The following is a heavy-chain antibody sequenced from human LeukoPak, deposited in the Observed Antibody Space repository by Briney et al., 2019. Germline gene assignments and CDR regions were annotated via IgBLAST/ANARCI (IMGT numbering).Heavy chain of an antibody. CDR3: ARGGTDFDY. Sequence: SETLSLSCTVSGGSISSYYWSWIRQAPGRGLEWIGHIYYSGATNYNPSLESRVTISVDTSKNQFSLKLTSVTATDTALYYCARGGTDFDYWGQGTLVTVSS. D-gene: IGHD2-15*01. CDR1: GGSISSYY. J-gene: IGHJ4*02. V-gene: IGHV4-59*08. CDR2: IYYSGAT.